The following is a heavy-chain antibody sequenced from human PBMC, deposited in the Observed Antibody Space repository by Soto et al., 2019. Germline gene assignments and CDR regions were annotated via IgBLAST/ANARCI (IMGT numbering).Heavy chain of an antibody. V-gene: IGHV5-51*01. CDR2: IYPGDSDT. CDR3: ARSRNGYSARYYYYGMDV. CDR1: GYSFTSYW. D-gene: IGHD5-18*01. J-gene: IGHJ6*02. Sequence: LGESLKISCKGSGYSFTSYWIGWVRQMPGKGLEWMGIIYPGDSDTRYSPSFQGQVTISADKSISTAYLQWSSLKASDTAMYYCARSRNGYSARYYYYGMDVWGQGTTVTVSS.